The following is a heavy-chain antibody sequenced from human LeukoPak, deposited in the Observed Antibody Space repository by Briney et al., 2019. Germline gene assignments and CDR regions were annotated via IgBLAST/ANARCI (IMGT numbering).Heavy chain of an antibody. V-gene: IGHV3-30-3*01. Sequence: GRSLRLSCAASGFTFRSYAMHWVRQAPGKGLEWVAVISYDGSNKYYAHSVKGRFTISRDNSKNTLYLHMRSLRAEDATMYFCVYYDSSGYYYGRLRYWGQGTPVTVSS. CDR2: ISYDGSNK. CDR3: VYYDSSGYYYGRLRY. J-gene: IGHJ4*02. D-gene: IGHD3-22*01. CDR1: GFTFRSYA.